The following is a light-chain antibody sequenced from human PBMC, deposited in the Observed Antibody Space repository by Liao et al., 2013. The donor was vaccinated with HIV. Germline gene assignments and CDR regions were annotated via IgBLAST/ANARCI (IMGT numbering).Light chain of an antibody. Sequence: SYELTQPPSVSVSPGQTASITCSGDKLGDKYACWYQQKAGQSPVVVIYQDNKRPLGIPERFSGSNSGNTATLTISGTQAMDEADYYCQAWDSSTVVFGGGTKLTVL. CDR2: QDN. CDR3: QAWDSSTVV. V-gene: IGLV3-1*01. J-gene: IGLJ2*01. CDR1: KLGDKY.